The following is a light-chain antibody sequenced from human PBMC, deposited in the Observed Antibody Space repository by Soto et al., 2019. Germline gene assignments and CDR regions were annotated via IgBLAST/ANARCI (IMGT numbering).Light chain of an antibody. V-gene: IGKV3-15*01. CDR2: GAS. J-gene: IGKJ2*01. CDR3: QQCNDWTHT. CDR1: QSVSSN. Sequence: EIVMTQSPATLSVSPGESATLSCRASQSVSSNLAWYQQKPGQAPRLLIYGASTRATGIPARFSGRGSATEFTLTISSLQSEDCAVYYCQQCNDWTHTFGQGTKLEIK.